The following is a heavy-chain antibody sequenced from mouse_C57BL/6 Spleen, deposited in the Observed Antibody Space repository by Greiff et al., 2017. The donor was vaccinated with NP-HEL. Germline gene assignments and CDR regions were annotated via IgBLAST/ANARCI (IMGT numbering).Heavy chain of an antibody. CDR3: ARSGRDDDEGAWFAD. Sequence: LVESGPELVKPGASVKISCKASGYAFSSSWMNWVKQRPGKGLEWIGRIYPGDGDTNYNGKFKGKATLTADKSSSTAYMQLSSLTSEDSAVDFCARSGRDDDEGAWFADWGQGTLVTVAA. V-gene: IGHV1-82*01. CDR1: GYAFSSSW. D-gene: IGHD2-4*01. J-gene: IGHJ3*01. CDR2: IYPGDGDT.